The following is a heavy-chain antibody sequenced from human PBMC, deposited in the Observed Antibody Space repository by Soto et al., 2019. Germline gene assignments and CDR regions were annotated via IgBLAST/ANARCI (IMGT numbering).Heavy chain of an antibody. D-gene: IGHD1-26*01. Sequence: GGSLRLSCAASGFTFSSYGMHWVRQAPGKGLEWVAVIWYDGSNKYYADSVKGRFTISRDNSKNTLYLQMNSLRAEDTAVYYCARDQHQWEPNYYYGMDVWGQGTTVTVSS. CDR1: GFTFSSYG. CDR3: ARDQHQWEPNYYYGMDV. J-gene: IGHJ6*02. V-gene: IGHV3-33*01. CDR2: IWYDGSNK.